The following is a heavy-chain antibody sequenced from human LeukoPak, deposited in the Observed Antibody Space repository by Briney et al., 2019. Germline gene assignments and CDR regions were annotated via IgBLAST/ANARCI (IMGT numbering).Heavy chain of an antibody. CDR1: GYTFTGYY. J-gene: IGHJ4*02. CDR2: INPNSGGT. D-gene: IGHD2-2*01. CDR3: ARGKDVVVPAADY. V-gene: IGHV1-2*02. Sequence: ASVKVSCKASGYTFTGYYMHWVRQAPGQGPEWMGWINPNSGGTNYAQKFQGRVTMTRDTSISTAYMELSRLRSDDTAVYYCARGKDVVVPAADYWGQGTLVTVSS.